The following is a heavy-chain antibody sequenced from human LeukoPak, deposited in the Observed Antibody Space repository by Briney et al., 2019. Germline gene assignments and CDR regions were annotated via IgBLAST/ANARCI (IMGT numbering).Heavy chain of an antibody. CDR3: ARVTAVAGTLVDYYYYYMDV. CDR1: GYTFTSYG. Sequence: ASVKVSCKASGYTFTSYGISWVRQAPGQGLEWMGWISAYNGNTNYAQKLQGRVTMTTDTSTSTAYMELRSLRSDDTAVYYCARVTAVAGTLVDYYYYYMDVWGKGTTVTVSS. J-gene: IGHJ6*03. CDR2: ISAYNGNT. V-gene: IGHV1-18*01. D-gene: IGHD6-19*01.